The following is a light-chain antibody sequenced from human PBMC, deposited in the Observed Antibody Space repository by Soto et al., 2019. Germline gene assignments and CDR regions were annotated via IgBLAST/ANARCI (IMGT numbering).Light chain of an antibody. V-gene: IGLV2-18*02. CDR2: EVS. Sequence: QSALTQPPSVSGSPGQSVTISCTGTSSDVGSYHRVSWYQQPPGTAPKLMISEVSNRPSGVPNRFSGSKSGNTASLTISGLQAEDEADYYCSSYTSSSTYVFGTGTKLTVL. CDR3: SSYTSSSTYV. J-gene: IGLJ1*01. CDR1: SSDVGSYHR.